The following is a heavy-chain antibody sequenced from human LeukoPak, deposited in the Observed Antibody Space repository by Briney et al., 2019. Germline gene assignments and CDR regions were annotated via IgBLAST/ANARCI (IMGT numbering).Heavy chain of an antibody. D-gene: IGHD3-3*01. J-gene: IGHJ6*03. Sequence: ASVKVSCKASGGTFSSYAISWVRQAPGQGLEWMGGIIPIFGTANYAQKFQGRVTITADESTSTAYMELSSLRSEDTAVYYCARGSDFWSGPGRYYYYYMDVWGKGTTVTVSS. CDR3: ARGSDFWSGPGRYYYYYMDV. CDR2: IIPIFGTA. CDR1: GGTFSSYA. V-gene: IGHV1-69*13.